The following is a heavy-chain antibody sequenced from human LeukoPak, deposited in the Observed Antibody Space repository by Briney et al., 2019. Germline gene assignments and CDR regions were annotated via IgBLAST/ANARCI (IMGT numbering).Heavy chain of an antibody. V-gene: IGHV3-30*03. Sequence: GGSLRLSCAASGFTFSSYGMHWARQAPGKGLEWVAVISYDGSNKYYADSMKGRFTISRDNSKNTLYLQMNSLRAEDTAVYYCATLVDWGQGTLVTVSS. CDR1: GFTFSSYG. D-gene: IGHD2-15*01. CDR3: ATLVD. J-gene: IGHJ4*02. CDR2: ISYDGSNK.